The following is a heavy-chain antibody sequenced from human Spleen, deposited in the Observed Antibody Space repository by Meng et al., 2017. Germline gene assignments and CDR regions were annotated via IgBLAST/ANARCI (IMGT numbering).Heavy chain of an antibody. D-gene: IGHD3-10*01. V-gene: IGHV3-30*04. J-gene: IGHJ6*02. CDR3: AKVGGASLRGVLPYGMDV. Sequence: GESLKISCAASGFTFSSYAMHWVRQAPGKGLEWVAVVSYDGSHKYYADSVKGRFTISRDNSKNTLYLQMNSLRAEDTAVYYCAKVGGASLRGVLPYGMDVWGQGTTVTVSS. CDR1: GFTFSSYA. CDR2: VSYDGSHK.